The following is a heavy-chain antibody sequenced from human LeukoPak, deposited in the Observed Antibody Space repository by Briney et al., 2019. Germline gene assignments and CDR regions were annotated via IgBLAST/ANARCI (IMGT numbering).Heavy chain of an antibody. D-gene: IGHD3-22*01. J-gene: IGHJ4*02. V-gene: IGHV1-2*02. CDR3: ARMAGDSSGYTPIDY. Sequence: ASVKVSCKASGYTFTGFHMHWVRQAPGQGLEWMGWINPNSGGTNYAQKFQGRVTMTRDTSISTVYMELSRLRSDDTALYYCARMAGDSSGYTPIDYWGQGTLVTVSS. CDR1: GYTFTGFH. CDR2: INPNSGGT.